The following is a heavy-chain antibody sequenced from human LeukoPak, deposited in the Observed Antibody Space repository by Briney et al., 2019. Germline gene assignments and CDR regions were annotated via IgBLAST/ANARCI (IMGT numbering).Heavy chain of an antibody. V-gene: IGHV1-3*01. CDR3: ARGSTSDWPLDH. Sequence: KXSYXAXXXXFXDYAMHWVRQAHGQRVELIGCLHSGHRDTRYSQKFQARVTITRDTSASTAYIELRSLRSEDTAMYYCARGSTSDWPLDHWGQETLVTISS. D-gene: IGHD2-2*01. J-gene: IGHJ4*02. CDR2: LHSGHRDT. CDR1: XXXFXDYA.